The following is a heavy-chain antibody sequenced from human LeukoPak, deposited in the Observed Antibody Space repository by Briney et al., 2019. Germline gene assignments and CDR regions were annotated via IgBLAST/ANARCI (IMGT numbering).Heavy chain of an antibody. CDR3: ARDGEQLTPDY. V-gene: IGHV7-4-1*02. CDR2: INTNTGNP. Sequence: ASVKASCKASGYTFTSYAMNWVRQAPGQGLEWMGWINTNTGNPTYAQGFTGRFVFSLDTSVSTAYLQISNLKAEDTAVYYCARDGEQLTPDYWGQGTLVTVSS. D-gene: IGHD6-6*01. J-gene: IGHJ4*02. CDR1: GYTFTSYA.